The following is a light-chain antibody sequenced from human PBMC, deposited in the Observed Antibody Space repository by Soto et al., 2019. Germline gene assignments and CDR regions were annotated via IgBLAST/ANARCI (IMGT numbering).Light chain of an antibody. CDR2: KAS. V-gene: IGKV1-5*03. Sequence: DIQMTQPPSTLSASVGDRVTITCRASQSINNWLAWYQQKPGEAPKLLIYKASSLESGVPSRFSGSGSGTECSLTISSLQPDDFEAYYCQQYSKSTYTFGQGTRLEIK. J-gene: IGKJ2*01. CDR3: QQYSKSTYT. CDR1: QSINNW.